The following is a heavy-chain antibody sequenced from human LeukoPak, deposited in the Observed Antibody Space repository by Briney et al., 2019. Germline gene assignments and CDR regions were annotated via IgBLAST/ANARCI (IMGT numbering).Heavy chain of an antibody. J-gene: IGHJ5*02. CDR1: GDSLSSNSVT. V-gene: IGHV6-1*01. D-gene: IGHD2-2*01. CDR3: ARRLTQYDCFDP. Sequence: SQTLSLTCAISGDSLSSNSVTWNWIRQSPSRGLEWLGRTYYRSTWYNDYAVSVRGRITVNPDTSKNQFSLHLNSVTPEDTAVYYCARRLTQYDCFDPWGQGILVAVSS. CDR2: TYYRSTWYN.